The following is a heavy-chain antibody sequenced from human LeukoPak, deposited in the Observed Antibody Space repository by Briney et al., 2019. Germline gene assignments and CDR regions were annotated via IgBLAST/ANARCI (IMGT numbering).Heavy chain of an antibody. D-gene: IGHD3-22*01. CDR1: GYTFTSYY. J-gene: IGHJ3*02. Sequence: ASVKVSCKASGYTFTSYYMHWVRQAPGQGLEWMGIINPSGGSTSYAQKFQGRVTMTRDMSTSTVYMELSSLRSEDTAVYYCARGRGYFVRHRDAFDIWGQGTMVTVSS. CDR3: ARGRGYFVRHRDAFDI. V-gene: IGHV1-46*01. CDR2: INPSGGST.